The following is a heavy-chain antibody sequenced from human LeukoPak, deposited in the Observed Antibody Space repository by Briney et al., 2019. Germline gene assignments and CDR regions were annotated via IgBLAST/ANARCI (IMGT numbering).Heavy chain of an antibody. V-gene: IGHV3-23*01. CDR3: AKDEGGYYFDY. J-gene: IGHJ4*02. CDR1: GFTFSNHA. D-gene: IGHD2-15*01. Sequence: GGSLRLSCAASGFTFSNHAMSWVRQAPGKGLEWVAVISDSGGSTYYADSVKGRFTISRDNSKNTPYLQMNSLRAEDTAVYYCAKDEGGYYFDYWGQGTLVTVSS. CDR2: ISDSGGST.